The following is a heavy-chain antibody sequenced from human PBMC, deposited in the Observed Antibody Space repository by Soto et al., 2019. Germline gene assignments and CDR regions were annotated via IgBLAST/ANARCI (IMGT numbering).Heavy chain of an antibody. D-gene: IGHD3-3*01. CDR1: GGSISSYY. CDR3: ARVGGKSAFDY. CDR2: IYYSGST. Sequence: SETLSLTCTVSGGSISSYYWSWIRQPPGKGLEWIGYIYYSGSTNYNPSLKSRVTISIDTSKNQFSLKLSSVTAADTAVYHCARVGGKSAFDYWGQGTLVTVSS. J-gene: IGHJ4*02. V-gene: IGHV4-59*01.